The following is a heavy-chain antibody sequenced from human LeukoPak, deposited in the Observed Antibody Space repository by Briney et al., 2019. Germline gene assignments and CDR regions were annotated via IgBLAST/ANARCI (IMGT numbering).Heavy chain of an antibody. D-gene: IGHD6-13*01. V-gene: IGHV4-61*01. CDR1: GGSVSRGSYF. CDR2: IYYSGST. Sequence: SETLSLTCTVSGGSVSRGSYFWTWIRQPPGKELECIGYIYYSGSTNYNPSLQSRVTISVDTSKNQFSLKLSSVTAADTAVYYCARVSSSSGVDYWGQGTLVTVSS. CDR3: ARVSSSSGVDY. J-gene: IGHJ4*02.